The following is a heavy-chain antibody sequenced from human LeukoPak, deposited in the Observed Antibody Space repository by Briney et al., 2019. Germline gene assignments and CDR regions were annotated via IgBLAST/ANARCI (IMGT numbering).Heavy chain of an antibody. V-gene: IGHV4-59*11. CDR2: IYYSGST. D-gene: IGHD5-12*01. Sequence: SETPSLTCTVSGGSISSHYWSWIRQPPGKGLEWIGYIYYSGSTNYNPSLKSRVTISVDTSKNQFSLKLSSVTAADTAVYYCARDPRGYSGFWYFDLWGRGTLVTVSS. CDR3: ARDPRGYSGFWYFDL. CDR1: GGSISSHY. J-gene: IGHJ2*01.